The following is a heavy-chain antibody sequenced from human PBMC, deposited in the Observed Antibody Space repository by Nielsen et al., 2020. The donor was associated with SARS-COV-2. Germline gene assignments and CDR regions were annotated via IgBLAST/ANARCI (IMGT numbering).Heavy chain of an antibody. Sequence: ASVKVSCKVSGYTLTELSMHWVRQAPGKGLEWTRGFDPEDGETIYAQKFQGRVTMTEDTSTDTAYMELRSLRSDDTAVYYCARVGGQYNWFDPWGQGTLVTVSS. CDR2: FDPEDGET. V-gene: IGHV1-24*01. CDR3: ARVGGQYNWFDP. CDR1: GYTLTELS. D-gene: IGHD2-15*01. J-gene: IGHJ5*02.